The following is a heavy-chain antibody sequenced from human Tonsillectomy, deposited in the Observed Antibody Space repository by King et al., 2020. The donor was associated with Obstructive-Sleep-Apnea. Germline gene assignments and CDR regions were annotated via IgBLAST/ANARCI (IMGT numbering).Heavy chain of an antibody. D-gene: IGHD3-16*01. J-gene: IGHJ3*02. CDR2: ISAHHGDT. CDR3: ARFWGVAFDI. V-gene: IGHV1-18*01. Sequence: VQLVESGAEVKKPGASVKVSCKASGSYDISWVRQAPGQGLEWMGWISAHHGDTNYPQNLQGRVTMTTDTSTNTAYMELRSLRSDDTAVYYCARFWGVAFDIWGQGTMVTVSS. CDR1: GSYD.